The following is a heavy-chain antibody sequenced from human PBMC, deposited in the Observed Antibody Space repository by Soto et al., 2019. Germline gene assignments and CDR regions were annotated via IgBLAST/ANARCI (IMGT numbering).Heavy chain of an antibody. CDR3: ARDCSVISCYDFYYYGMDV. CDR1: GGTFRSYA. Sequence: QVQLVQSRTEVKKPGSAVRVSCNASGGTFRSYAISWVRQAPGQGLEWIGGFIPMFGAANYAQKFQGRVTITADESTSTSFMDLSSLRSEDTAVYYCARDCSVISCYDFYYYGMDVWGQGTTVTVSS. CDR2: FIPMFGAA. V-gene: IGHV1-69*01. D-gene: IGHD2-2*01. J-gene: IGHJ6*02.